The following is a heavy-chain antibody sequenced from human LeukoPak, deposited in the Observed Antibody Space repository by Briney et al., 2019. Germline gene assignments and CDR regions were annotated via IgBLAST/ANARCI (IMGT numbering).Heavy chain of an antibody. CDR2: IHYSGST. CDR1: TFSSYA. Sequence: TFSSYAMTWVRQAPGKGLEWIGTIHYSGSTYYKASLKSRVTISIDTSKKQFSLTLSSVTAADTAVYDSGYYPYYIDYWGQGILVTVSS. V-gene: IGHV4-39*07. CDR3: GYYPYYIDY. J-gene: IGHJ4*02. D-gene: IGHD3-22*01.